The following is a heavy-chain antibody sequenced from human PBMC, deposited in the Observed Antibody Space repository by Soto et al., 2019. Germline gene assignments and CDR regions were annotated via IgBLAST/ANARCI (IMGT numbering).Heavy chain of an antibody. D-gene: IGHD2-2*01. Sequence: QITLKESGPTLVKPTQTLTLTCTFSGFSLSADGVGVGWIRQPPGKALEWLALIYWDDDQRYSPSLKTRLTINKGTSENRVVAKMTNMDPEELAKYYCTYSSGGTSSRNDAIDVWGPGTVVTGSS. CDR1: GFSLSADGVG. CDR2: IYWDDDQ. J-gene: IGHJ3*01. V-gene: IGHV2-5*02. CDR3: TYSSGGTSSRNDAIDV.